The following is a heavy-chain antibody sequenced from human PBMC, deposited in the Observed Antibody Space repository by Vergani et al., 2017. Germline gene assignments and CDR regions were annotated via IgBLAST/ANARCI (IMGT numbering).Heavy chain of an antibody. J-gene: IGHJ3*02. D-gene: IGHD1-7*01. V-gene: IGHV6-1*01. Sequence: QVQLQQSGPGLVKPSQTLSLTCAISGDSVSSNSAAWNWIRQSPSRGLEWLGRTYYRSKWYNDYAVSVKSRITINPDTSKNQFSLKLNSVTPEDTAVYYCARAVTXNYEWGFGCRGWFDKMDNAFDIGGQGTMVTVSS. CDR2: TYYRSKWYN. CDR3: ARAVTXNYEWGFGCRGWFDKMDNAFDI. CDR1: GDSVSSNSAA.